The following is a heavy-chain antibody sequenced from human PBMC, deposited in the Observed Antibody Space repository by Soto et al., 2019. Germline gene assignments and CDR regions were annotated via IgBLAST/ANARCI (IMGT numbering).Heavy chain of an antibody. Sequence: GGSLRLSCAASGFTFNDYTMHWVRQPPGKGLGWVSLISWDGDATYYADSVRGRFTLSRDNSKNSLYLQMNSLRSEDTAVYYCAKGGSGWHYFDYWGQGTLVTVSS. V-gene: IGHV3-43*01. CDR1: GFTFNDYT. D-gene: IGHD6-19*01. CDR2: ISWDGDAT. J-gene: IGHJ4*02. CDR3: AKGGSGWHYFDY.